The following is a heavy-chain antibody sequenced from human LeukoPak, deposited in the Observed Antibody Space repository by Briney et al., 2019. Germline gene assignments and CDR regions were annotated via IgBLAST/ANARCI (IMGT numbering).Heavy chain of an antibody. CDR3: VREFGSGVNWFDP. CDR2: ISSSSSYR. D-gene: IGHD3-10*01. Sequence: GGSLRLSCAASGFIFSSYNMNWVRQAPGKGLEWVSLISSSSSYRYYADSVKGRFTISRDNAKKSLYLQMNSLRVEDTAVYYCVREFGSGVNWFDPWGQGTLVTVSS. V-gene: IGHV3-21*01. CDR1: GFIFSSYN. J-gene: IGHJ5*02.